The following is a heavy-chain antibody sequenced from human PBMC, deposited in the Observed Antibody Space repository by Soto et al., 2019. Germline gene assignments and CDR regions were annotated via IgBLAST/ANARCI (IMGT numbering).Heavy chain of an antibody. CDR1: GGSFSGYY. J-gene: IGHJ4*02. CDR3: ARGSRSNSSSEN. Sequence: PSETLSLTCAVYGGSFSGYYWSWIRQPPGKGLEWIGEINHSGSTSYNPSLKSRVTISVDTSKNQFSLKLSSVTAADTAVYYCARGSRSNSSSENWGQGTLVTVSS. D-gene: IGHD6-6*01. V-gene: IGHV4-34*01. CDR2: INHSGST.